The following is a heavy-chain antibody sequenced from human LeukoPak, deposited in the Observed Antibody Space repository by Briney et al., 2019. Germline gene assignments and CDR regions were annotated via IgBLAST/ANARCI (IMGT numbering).Heavy chain of an antibody. J-gene: IGHJ5*02. CDR2: IKQDGSEK. V-gene: IGHV3-7*01. CDR3: ARDHGGVFWFDP. D-gene: IGHD4-23*01. CDR1: GFTFSSYW. Sequence: GSLRLSCAASGFTFSSYWMSWVRQALGKGLEWVANIKQDGSEKYYVDSVKGRFTISRDNAKNSLYLQMNSLRAEDTAVYYCARDHGGVFWFDPWGQGTLVTVSS.